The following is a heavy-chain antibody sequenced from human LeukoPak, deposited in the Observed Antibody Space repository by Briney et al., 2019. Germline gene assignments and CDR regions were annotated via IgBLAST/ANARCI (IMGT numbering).Heavy chain of an antibody. CDR3: ARGEVAAAGGYYYYGMDV. J-gene: IGHJ6*02. Sequence: GGSLRLSCAASGFTFSSYDMHWVRQATGKGLEWVSAIGTAGDTYYPGSVKGRFTISRENAKNPLYLQMNSLRAGDTAVYYCARGEVAAAGGYYYYGMDVWGQGTTVTVSS. V-gene: IGHV3-13*01. CDR1: GFTFSSYD. CDR2: IGTAGDT. D-gene: IGHD6-13*01.